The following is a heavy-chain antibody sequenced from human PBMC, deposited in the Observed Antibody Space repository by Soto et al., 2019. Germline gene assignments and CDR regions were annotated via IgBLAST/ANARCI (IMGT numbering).Heavy chain of an antibody. CDR1: GYTFTGYY. CDR2: INPNSGGT. CDR3: ARDGIGYSGYDTYYYYGMDV. D-gene: IGHD5-12*01. Sequence: QVQLVQSGAEVKKPGASVKVSCKASGYTFTGYYMHWVRQAPGQGLEWMGWINPNSGGTNYAQKFQGRITMTRDTSISTAYMELSRLRSDDTAVYYCARDGIGYSGYDTYYYYGMDVWGQGTTVTVSS. J-gene: IGHJ6*02. V-gene: IGHV1-2*02.